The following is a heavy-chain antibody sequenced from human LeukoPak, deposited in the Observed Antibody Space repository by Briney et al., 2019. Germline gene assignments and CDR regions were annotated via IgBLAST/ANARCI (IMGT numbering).Heavy chain of an antibody. CDR1: GGSISSSSYY. D-gene: IGHD2-21*01. CDR3: ARHSTVVGMGWFDP. J-gene: IGHJ5*02. V-gene: IGHV4-39*01. CDR2: IYYSGST. Sequence: SETLSLTCTVSGGSISSSSYYWDWIRQPPGKGLEWIGNIYYSGSTYYNPSLKSRVTISVDTSKNQFSLKLSSVTAADTAVYFCARHSTVVGMGWFDPWGQGTLVTVSS.